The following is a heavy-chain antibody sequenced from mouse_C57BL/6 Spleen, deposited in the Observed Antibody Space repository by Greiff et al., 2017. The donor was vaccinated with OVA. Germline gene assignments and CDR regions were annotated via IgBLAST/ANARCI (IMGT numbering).Heavy chain of an antibody. CDR1: GYTFTEYT. V-gene: IGHV1-62-2*01. D-gene: IGHD1-1*01. CDR3: ARHEDGRVLITSDGSYAMDY. J-gene: IGHJ4*01. CDR2: FYPGSGSI. Sequence: VKLMESGAELVKPGASVKLSCKASGYTFTEYTIHWVKQRSGQGLEWIGWFYPGSGSIKYNEKFKDKATLTADKSSSTVYMELSRLTSEDSAVYFCARHEDGRVLITSDGSYAMDYWGQGTSVTVSS.